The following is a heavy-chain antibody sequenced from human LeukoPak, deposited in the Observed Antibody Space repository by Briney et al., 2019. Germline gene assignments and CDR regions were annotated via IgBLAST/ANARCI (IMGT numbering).Heavy chain of an antibody. CDR1: GGSISNYY. CDR2: IYAGRNT. J-gene: IGHJ3*02. Sequence: SETLSLTCTVSGGSISNYYWSWIRQPAGKGLEWIGRIYAGRNTDHNPSLKSRVTMSLDSSKNQFSLRLTSVTAADTAVYYCARSALGRDAFDIWGQGTMVTVSS. D-gene: IGHD1-26*01. CDR3: ARSALGRDAFDI. V-gene: IGHV4-4*07.